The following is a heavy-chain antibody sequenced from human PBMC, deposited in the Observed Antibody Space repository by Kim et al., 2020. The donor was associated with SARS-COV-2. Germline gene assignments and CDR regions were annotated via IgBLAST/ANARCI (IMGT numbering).Heavy chain of an antibody. CDR2: IYSGGSST. D-gene: IGHD3-3*01. CDR1: GFTFSSYA. CDR3: AKARAGRITIFGAIDY. V-gene: IGHV3-23*03. Sequence: GGSLRLSCAASGFTFSSYAMSWVRQAPGKGLEWVSVIYSGGSSTYYADSVKGRFTISRDNSKNTLYLQMNSLRAEDTAVYYCAKARAGRITIFGAIDYWGQGTLVTVSS. J-gene: IGHJ4*02.